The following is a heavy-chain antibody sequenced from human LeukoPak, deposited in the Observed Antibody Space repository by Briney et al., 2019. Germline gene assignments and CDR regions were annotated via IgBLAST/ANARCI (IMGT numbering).Heavy chain of an antibody. J-gene: IGHJ4*02. CDR1: GFTFSSYA. CDR3: AKLGGGETHSSNFYGPFDH. D-gene: IGHD4-11*01. V-gene: IGHV3-23*01. Sequence: PGGSLRLSCEASGFTFSSYAMTWVRRAPGKGLEWVSSISGSGGSTYYTDSVKGRFTISRDNSKNTLYLQVNSLRVEDTALYYWAKLGGGETHSSNFYGPFDHWGQGTLVTVPS. CDR2: ISGSGGST.